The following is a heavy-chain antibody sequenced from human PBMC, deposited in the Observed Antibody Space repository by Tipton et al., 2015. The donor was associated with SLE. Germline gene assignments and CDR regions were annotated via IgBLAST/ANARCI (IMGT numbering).Heavy chain of an antibody. CDR2: IYYSGST. J-gene: IGHJ6*03. CDR1: GGSISSGDYY. D-gene: IGHD3-10*01. Sequence: LRLSCTVSGGSISSGDYYWSWIRQPPGKGLEWIGYIYYSGSTYYNPSLKSRVTISVDTSKNQFSLKLSSVTAADTAVYYCARWYGSGYYYYYYYMDVWGKGTTVTVSS. CDR3: ARWYGSGYYYYYYYMDV. V-gene: IGHV4-30-4*01.